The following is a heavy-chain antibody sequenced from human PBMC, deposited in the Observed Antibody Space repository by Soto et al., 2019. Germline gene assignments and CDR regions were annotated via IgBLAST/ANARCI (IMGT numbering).Heavy chain of an antibody. V-gene: IGHV1-69*02. J-gene: IGHJ6*02. CDR2: IIPILGIA. CDR3: ARGKGGYCSGGSCYSGLISYYYGMDV. Sequence: QVQLVQSGAEVKKPGSSVKVSCKASGGTFSSYTISWVRQAPGQGLEWMGRIIPILGIANYAQKFQGRVTIPADKSTSTAYMELSSLRSEDTAVYYCARGKGGYCSGGSCYSGLISYYYGMDVWGQGTTVTVSS. D-gene: IGHD2-15*01. CDR1: GGTFSSYT.